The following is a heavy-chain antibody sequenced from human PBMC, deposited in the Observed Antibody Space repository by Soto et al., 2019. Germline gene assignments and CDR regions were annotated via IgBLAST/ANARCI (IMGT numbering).Heavy chain of an antibody. CDR3: ARVFRDCSSTSCPRYYYYYMDV. CDR1: GFTFSSYG. V-gene: IGHV3-33*01. D-gene: IGHD2-2*01. J-gene: IGHJ6*03. CDR2: IWYDGSNK. Sequence: QVQLVESGGGVVQPGRSLRLSCAASGFTFSSYGMHWVRQAPGKGLEWVAVIWYDGSNKYYADSVKGRFTISRDNSKNTLYLQMNSLRAEDTAVYYCARVFRDCSSTSCPRYYYYYMDVWGKGTTVTVSS.